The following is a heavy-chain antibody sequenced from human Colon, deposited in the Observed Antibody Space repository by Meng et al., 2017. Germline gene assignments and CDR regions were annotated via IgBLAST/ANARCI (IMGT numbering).Heavy chain of an antibody. Sequence: LQERGPGRVKASGTLSLTSAVSGGSISTYYWSWIRQPPGKGLEWIGNNYYSGSTNYNPSLASRVTISVDSSKNQFSLKLSSVTAADTAVYYCARHQNGGTYPLDYWGQGTLVTVSS. D-gene: IGHD3-16*02. CDR1: GGSISTYY. V-gene: IGHV4-59*08. J-gene: IGHJ4*02. CDR2: NYYSGST. CDR3: ARHQNGGTYPLDY.